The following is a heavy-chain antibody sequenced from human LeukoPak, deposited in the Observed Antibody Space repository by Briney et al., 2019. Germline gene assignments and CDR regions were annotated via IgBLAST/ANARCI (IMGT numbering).Heavy chain of an antibody. J-gene: IGHJ5*02. V-gene: IGHV3-48*02. CDR2: IGGSVNNI. CDR3: VRESGHYSDNSGFSP. D-gene: IGHD3-22*01. Sequence: GGSLRLSCSATGFTLSTYYINWVRQAPGKGLEWVSHIGGSVNNIYYADSEKGRFTISRDNAKDSVYLQMNSLRDEDTAVYYCVRESGHYSDNSGFSPWGQGTLVTVSS. CDR1: GFTLSTYY.